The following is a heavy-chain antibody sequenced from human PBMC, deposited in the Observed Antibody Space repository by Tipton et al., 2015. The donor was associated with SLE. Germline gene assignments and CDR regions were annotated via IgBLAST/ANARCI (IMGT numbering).Heavy chain of an antibody. D-gene: IGHD7-27*01. V-gene: IGHV5-51*03. J-gene: IGHJ4*02. CDR2: IYPGDSDT. Sequence: QSGAEVKKPGESLKISCKGSGYSFSNYWIGWVRQMPGKGLEWMGIIYPGDSDTRYSPSFQGHVTLSADTSISTAYLQWSSLKVPDTAIYYCARRTGNFFDYWGQGTLVTVSS. CDR1: GYSFSNYW. CDR3: ARRTGNFFDY.